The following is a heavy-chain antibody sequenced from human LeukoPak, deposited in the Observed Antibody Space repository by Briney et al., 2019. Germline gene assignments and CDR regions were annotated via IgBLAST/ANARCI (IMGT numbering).Heavy chain of an antibody. CDR2: VYHNGET. CDR1: GYSITTNYY. D-gene: IGHD1-26*01. Sequence: PSETLSLTCTVSGYSITTNYYWAWIRQSPGTGLEWIGSVYHNGETYYNPSLKSRVIISVDTSKNEFSLSLTSVTAADTAVYYCVTPRSWELSDMAVWGKGTTVIVSS. J-gene: IGHJ6*03. CDR3: VTPRSWELSDMAV. V-gene: IGHV4-38-2*02.